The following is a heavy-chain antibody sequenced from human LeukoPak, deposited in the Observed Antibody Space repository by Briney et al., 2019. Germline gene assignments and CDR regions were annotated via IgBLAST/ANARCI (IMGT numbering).Heavy chain of an antibody. CDR1: GFTFSSYG. Sequence: PGGSLRLSCAASGFTFSSYGMHWVRQAPGKGLEWVAFIRYDGSNKYYADSVKGRFTISRDNSKNTLYLQMNSLRAEDTAVYYCARDIGVGATTSFDYWGQGTLVTVSS. V-gene: IGHV3-30*02. D-gene: IGHD1-26*01. J-gene: IGHJ4*02. CDR2: IRYDGSNK. CDR3: ARDIGVGATTSFDY.